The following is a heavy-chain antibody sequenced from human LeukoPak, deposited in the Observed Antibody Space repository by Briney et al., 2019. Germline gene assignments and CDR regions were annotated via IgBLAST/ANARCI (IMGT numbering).Heavy chain of an antibody. Sequence: EASVKVSCKASGYTFTSYAMNWVRQAPGQGLELMGWINTNTGIPTYAQGFAGRFVFSLDTSVTTAYLQITSLKAEDTAVYYCARDLVSAGFDIWGQGTMVTVSS. CDR3: ARDLVSAGFDI. J-gene: IGHJ3*02. V-gene: IGHV7-4-1*02. CDR2: INTNTGIP. CDR1: GYTFTSYA. D-gene: IGHD6-6*01.